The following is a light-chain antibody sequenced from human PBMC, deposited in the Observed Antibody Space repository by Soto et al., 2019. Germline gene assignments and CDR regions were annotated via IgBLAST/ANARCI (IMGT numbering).Light chain of an antibody. CDR3: SSYTSSSTYV. V-gene: IGLV2-14*01. CDR1: SSDVGGYNY. J-gene: IGLJ1*01. CDR2: EVS. Sequence: QSALTQPASVSGSPGQSITISCTGTSSDVGGYNYVSWYQQHPGEAPKLMIYEVSNRPSGVSNRFSGSKSGNTASLTISGLQAEDEAEYYCSSYTSSSTYVFGTGTKLTVL.